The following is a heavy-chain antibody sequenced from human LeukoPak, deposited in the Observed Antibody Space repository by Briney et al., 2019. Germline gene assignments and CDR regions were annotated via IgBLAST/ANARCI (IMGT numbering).Heavy chain of an antibody. CDR2: ISHDGSNK. CDR3: ARPLEYSSSSGLGYYYYMDV. Sequence: GGSLRLSCAASGFTFSSYAMHWVRQAPGKGLEWVAVISHDGSNKYYADSVKGRFTISRDNSKNTLYLQMNSLRAEDTAVYYCARPLEYSSSSGLGYYYYMDVWGKGTAVTVSS. D-gene: IGHD6-6*01. V-gene: IGHV3-30*04. CDR1: GFTFSSYA. J-gene: IGHJ6*03.